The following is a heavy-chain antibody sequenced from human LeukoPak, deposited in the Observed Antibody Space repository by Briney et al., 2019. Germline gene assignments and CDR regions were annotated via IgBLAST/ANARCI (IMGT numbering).Heavy chain of an antibody. CDR1: GFTFSSFA. J-gene: IGHJ4*02. CDR3: ARDRLTGYSSTWYGGGDY. D-gene: IGHD6-13*01. V-gene: IGHV3-30*04. CDR2: ISYDGKNK. Sequence: PGGSLRLSCAASGFTFSSFAIHWVRQAPGKGLEWVAVISYDGKNKYYIDSVKGRFSISRDNSKSTLFLQMNSLRPEDTAVYYCARDRLTGYSSTWYGGGDYWGQGTLVTVSS.